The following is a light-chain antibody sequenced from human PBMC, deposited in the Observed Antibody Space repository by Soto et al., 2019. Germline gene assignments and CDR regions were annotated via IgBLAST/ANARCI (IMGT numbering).Light chain of an antibody. CDR3: SSYTTSSTRV. Sequence: QSALTQHASVSGSPGQSITISCTGTSSDVGAYNYVSWYQQHPGKAPKLMIYEVSNRPSGVSNRFSGSKSGNTASLTISGLQAEDDADYYCSSYTTSSTRVFGGGTKLTVL. CDR2: EVS. J-gene: IGLJ3*02. CDR1: SSDVGAYNY. V-gene: IGLV2-14*01.